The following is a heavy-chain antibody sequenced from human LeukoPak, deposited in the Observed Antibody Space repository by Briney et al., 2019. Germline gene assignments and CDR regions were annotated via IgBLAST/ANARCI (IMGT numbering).Heavy chain of an antibody. V-gene: IGHV3-64*01. CDR1: GFTLRKYA. D-gene: IGHD3-16*01. CDR2: ISGDGGTT. CDR3: ARGDTSLGGAFDI. J-gene: IGHJ3*02. Sequence: GGSLRLSCEASGFTLRKYAIHWVRQAPGKGLEYVSSISGDGGTTSYSKSVKGRFTISRDNSKSTVYLQMGGLKSEDMSLYFCARGDTSLGGAFDIWCQGTRVTVSA.